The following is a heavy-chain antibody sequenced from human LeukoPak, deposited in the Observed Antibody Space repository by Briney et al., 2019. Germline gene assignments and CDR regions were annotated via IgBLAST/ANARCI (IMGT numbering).Heavy chain of an antibody. CDR1: GGSISSGGYY. D-gene: IGHD2-2*03. CDR3: ARDWMSGMDV. CDR2: IYYGGST. Sequence: SETLSLTCTVSGGSISSGGYYWSWIRQHPGKGLEWIGYIYYGGSTYYNPSLKSRVTISVDTSKNQFSLKLSSVTAADTAVYYCARDWMSGMDVWGQGTTVTVSS. J-gene: IGHJ6*02. V-gene: IGHV4-31*03.